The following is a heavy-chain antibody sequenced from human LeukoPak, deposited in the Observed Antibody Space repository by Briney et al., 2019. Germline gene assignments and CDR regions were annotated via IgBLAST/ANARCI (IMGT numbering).Heavy chain of an antibody. Sequence: PGGSLRLSCAAYGFTLSSYWMQWVRQAPGKGLVWVSRINSDGSGATYADSVKGRFTTSRDSAKNTLYLQMNSLRVEDTAVYYCARSVTPLFDYWGQGTLVTVSS. V-gene: IGHV3-74*01. CDR3: ARSVTPLFDY. D-gene: IGHD2-21*02. J-gene: IGHJ4*02. CDR1: GFTLSSYW. CDR2: INSDGSGA.